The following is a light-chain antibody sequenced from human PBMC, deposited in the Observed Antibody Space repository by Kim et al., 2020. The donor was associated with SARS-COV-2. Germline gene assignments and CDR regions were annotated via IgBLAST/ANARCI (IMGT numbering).Light chain of an antibody. J-gene: IGKJ2*03. CDR2: AAS. CDR1: QNIGTY. Sequence: ASVGDRVTITCRANQNIGTYLNWYQHKPGKAPQLLIYAASRLRSGVPSRFSGSGSGTDFTLTISSLQPDDFATYYCQQSYSTPLHSFGQGTKLEI. CDR3: QQSYSTPLHS. V-gene: IGKV1-39*01.